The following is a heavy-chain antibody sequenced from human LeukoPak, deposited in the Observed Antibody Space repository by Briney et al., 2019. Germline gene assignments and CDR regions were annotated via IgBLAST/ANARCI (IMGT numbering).Heavy chain of an antibody. CDR3: AKVQMSTGWTFDF. J-gene: IGHJ4*02. D-gene: IGHD2-2*01. CDR2: IDGSGDNR. V-gene: IGHV3-23*01. Sequence: GGSLRLSCAASGFTFKNYAMSWVRQAPGKGLEWVSSIDGSGDNRYYADSVKGRFTISRDNSGNTLYLQLRGLGAEDSATYYCAKVQMSTGWTFDFWGQGSLVTVSS. CDR1: GFTFKNYA.